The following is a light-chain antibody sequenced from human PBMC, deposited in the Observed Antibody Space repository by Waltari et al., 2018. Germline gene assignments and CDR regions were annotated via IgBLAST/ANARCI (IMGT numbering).Light chain of an antibody. CDR3: QSYDTSLSVV. Sequence: QSVLTQPPSVSGAPGQRVTISCPGSGSNIGAGYDVHWYHQVPRTAPKLLIYGSTRRPLGVPDRFFGSTSGTSASLTITGLQVEDEGDYYCQSYDTSLSVVFGGGTKLTVL. J-gene: IGLJ3*02. CDR2: GST. V-gene: IGLV1-40*01. CDR1: GSNIGAGYD.